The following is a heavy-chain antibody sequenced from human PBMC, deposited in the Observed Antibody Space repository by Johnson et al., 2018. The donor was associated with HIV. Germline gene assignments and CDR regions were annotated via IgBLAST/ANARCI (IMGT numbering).Heavy chain of an antibody. V-gene: IGHV3-48*03. Sequence: VQLVESRGVLVQPGGSLRLSCAASGFTVSSNEMSWVRQAPGKGLEWVSYISSSGSTIYYADFVKGRFTISRDNAKKSMYLQMNSLRAEDTALYYCARDSTPWGGDHVGYAFDIWGRGTMVTVSS. CDR3: ARDSTPWGGDHVGYAFDI. J-gene: IGHJ3*02. CDR2: ISSSGSTI. CDR1: GFTVSSNE. D-gene: IGHD4-17*01.